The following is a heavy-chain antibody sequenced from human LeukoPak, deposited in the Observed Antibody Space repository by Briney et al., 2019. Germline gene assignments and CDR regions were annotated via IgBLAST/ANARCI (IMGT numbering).Heavy chain of an antibody. V-gene: IGHV1-18*04. D-gene: IGHD4-17*01. CDR3: ARARSDYGDYLNYYYYMDV. CDR1: GYTFTSYY. Sequence: ASVKVSCKASGYTFTSYYMHWVRQAPGQGLEWMGWISAYNGNTNYAQKLQGRVTMTTDTSTSTAYMELRSLRSDDTAVYYCARARSDYGDYLNYYYYMDVWGKGTTVTVSS. CDR2: ISAYNGNT. J-gene: IGHJ6*03.